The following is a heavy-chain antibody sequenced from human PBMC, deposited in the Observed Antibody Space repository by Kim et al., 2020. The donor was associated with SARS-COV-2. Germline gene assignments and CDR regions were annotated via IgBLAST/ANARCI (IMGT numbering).Heavy chain of an antibody. CDR2: IKSKTDGGTT. V-gene: IGHV3-15*01. CDR3: TTALYYDFWSGYYTTYNWNDVRY. D-gene: IGHD3-3*01. Sequence: GGSLRLSCAASGFTFSNAWMSWVRQAPGKGLEWVGRIKSKTDGGTTDYAAPVKGRFTISRDDSKNTLYLQMNSLKTEDTAVYYCTTALYYDFWSGYYTTYNWNDVRYWGQGTLVTVSS. CDR1: GFTFSNAW. J-gene: IGHJ4*02.